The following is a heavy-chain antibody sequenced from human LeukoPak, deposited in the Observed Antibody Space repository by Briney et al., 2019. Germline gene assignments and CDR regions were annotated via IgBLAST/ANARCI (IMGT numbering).Heavy chain of an antibody. V-gene: IGHV3-23*01. CDR2: IPGSDGSS. Sequence: GTSLRLSCVASVFTFTNYAMSWVRHAPGKGLEWVSAIPGSDGSSYYADSVKGRFTISRDNSKNTLYLQVNSLRAEDTAVYYCAKWGDYDILTGYYVPDYWGQGTLVTVSS. D-gene: IGHD3-9*01. CDR3: AKWGDYDILTGYYVPDY. J-gene: IGHJ4*02. CDR1: VFTFTNYA.